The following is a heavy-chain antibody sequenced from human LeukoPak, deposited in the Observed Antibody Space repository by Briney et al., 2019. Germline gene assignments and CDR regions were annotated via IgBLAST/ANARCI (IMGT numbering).Heavy chain of an antibody. CDR3: AGLGSTVEGRIDP. V-gene: IGHV1-2*02. CDR2: ISTDSGDI. J-gene: IGHJ5*02. CDR1: GYHFTGYH. D-gene: IGHD5/OR15-5a*01. Sequence: GASVKVSCKASGYHFTGYHVHWVRQAPGQGLEWMGRISTDSGDINNAPKFQGRVTMTRDTSINTAYMELSRLTSDDAAVYYCAGLGSTVEGRIDPWGQGTPVTLSS.